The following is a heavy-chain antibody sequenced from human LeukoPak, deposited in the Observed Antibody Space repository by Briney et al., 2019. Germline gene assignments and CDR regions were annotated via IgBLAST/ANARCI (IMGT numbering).Heavy chain of an antibody. D-gene: IGHD3-10*01. CDR2: ISWNSGSI. CDR3: AKDNYYHDAFDI. J-gene: IGHJ3*02. V-gene: IGHV3-9*03. CDR1: GFTFDDYA. Sequence: GGSLRLSCAASGFTFDDYAMHWVRQAPGKGLEWVSGISWNSGSIGYADSVKGRFTISRDNAKNSLYLQMNSLRAEDMALYYCAKDNYYHDAFDIWGQGTMVTVSS.